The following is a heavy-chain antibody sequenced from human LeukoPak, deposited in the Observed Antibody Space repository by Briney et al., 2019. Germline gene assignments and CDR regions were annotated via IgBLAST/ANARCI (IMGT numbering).Heavy chain of an antibody. CDR1: GFCPAVYV. D-gene: IGHD2-21*01. Sequence: GGALRLSRVRPGFCPAVYVLHWGRAVLGKGLGKIFSISWERGNQANTHSVKGRFTISRENDKNTLYLQMNSLRPEDTALYFCVKDMGSVLLTEAFHVWGQGTLVTVSS. J-gene: IGHJ3*01. CDR2: ISWERGNQ. CDR3: VKDMGSVLLTEAFHV. V-gene: IGHV3-9*02.